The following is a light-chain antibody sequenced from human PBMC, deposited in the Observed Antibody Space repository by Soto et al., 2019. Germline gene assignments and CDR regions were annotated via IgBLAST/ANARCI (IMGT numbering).Light chain of an antibody. CDR2: EAS. Sequence: EIVMTQSPASLSVSPGERASLSCRASQSVRISLAWYQQKPGQAPRLLIYEASTRATGFPARFSGSGSGTEFTLTISSLQSEDSAVYYCQQYSNWPRTFGQGTKVDI. CDR3: QQYSNWPRT. CDR1: QSVRIS. J-gene: IGKJ1*01. V-gene: IGKV3-15*01.